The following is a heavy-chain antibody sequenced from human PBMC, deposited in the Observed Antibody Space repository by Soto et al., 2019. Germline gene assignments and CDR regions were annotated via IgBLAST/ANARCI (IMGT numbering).Heavy chain of an antibody. V-gene: IGHV3-74*01. J-gene: IGHJ2*01. CDR3: FFFKEEDGIRGTVPVSAFLLNRSSDL. D-gene: IGHD1-1*01. CDR2: INSDGSTT. Sequence: KGLVWVSRINSDGSTTSYTDSVKGRFTISRDNAKNTLYLQMNSLRAEDTAVYYFFFFKEEDGIRGTVPVSAFLLNRSSDL.